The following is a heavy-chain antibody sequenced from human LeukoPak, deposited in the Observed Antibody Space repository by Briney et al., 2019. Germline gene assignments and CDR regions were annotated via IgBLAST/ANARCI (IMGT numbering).Heavy chain of an antibody. CDR2: IKQDGSEK. J-gene: IGHJ4*02. CDR1: GFTFSSYW. Sequence: GGSLRLSCAASGFTFSSYWMSWVRQAPGKGLEWVANIKQDGSEKYYVDSVKGRFTISRDNAKNSLCLQMNSLRAEDTAVYYCARDLLYSYDTRPSYYFDYWGQGTLVTVSS. D-gene: IGHD5-18*01. CDR3: ARDLLYSYDTRPSYYFDY. V-gene: IGHV3-7*01.